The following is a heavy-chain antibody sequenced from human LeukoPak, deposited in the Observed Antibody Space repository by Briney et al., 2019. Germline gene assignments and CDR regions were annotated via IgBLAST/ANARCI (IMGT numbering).Heavy chain of an antibody. J-gene: IGHJ4*02. CDR2: ISYDGSNK. CDR1: GLTFSSYA. Sequence: GGSLRLSCAASGLTFSSYAMHWVRQAPGKGLEWVAVISYDGSNKYYADSVKGRFTISRDNSKNTLYLQMNSLRAEDTAVYYCGGGVPAYWGQGTLVTVSS. CDR3: GGGVPAY. D-gene: IGHD3-16*01. V-gene: IGHV3-30-3*01.